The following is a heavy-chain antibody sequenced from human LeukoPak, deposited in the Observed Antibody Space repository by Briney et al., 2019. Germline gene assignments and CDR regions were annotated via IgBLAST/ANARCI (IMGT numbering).Heavy chain of an antibody. CDR1: GFSLSTSGMC. J-gene: IGHJ4*02. V-gene: IGHV2-70*11. D-gene: IGHD4-23*01. CDR2: IDWDDDK. CDR3: ARSTMVVNDY. Sequence: TLSLTCTFSGFSLSTSGMCVSWIRQPPGKALEWLARIDWDDDKYYSTSLKTRLTISKDTSKNQVVLTMTNMDPVDTATYYCARSTMVVNDYWGQGTLVTVSS.